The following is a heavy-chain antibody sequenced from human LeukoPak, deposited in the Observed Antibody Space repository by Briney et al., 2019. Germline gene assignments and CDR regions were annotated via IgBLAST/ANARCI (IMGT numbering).Heavy chain of an antibody. J-gene: IGHJ2*01. CDR2: IFYSGST. CDR3: ARVQGGGGGLGYFNL. Sequence: SETLSLTCSVSGGSISSYYWGWIRQPPGKALEYIGYIFYSGSTNYNPSLKSRVTISVDTSRNQFSLKLNSVTAADTAVYHCARVQGGGGGLGYFNLWGRGALVTVSS. V-gene: IGHV4-59*01. D-gene: IGHD3-16*01. CDR1: GGSISSYY.